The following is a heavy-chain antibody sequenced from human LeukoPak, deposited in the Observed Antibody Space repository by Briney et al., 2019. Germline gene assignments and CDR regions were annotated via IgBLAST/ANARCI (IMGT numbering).Heavy chain of an antibody. CDR3: ARGYCSSTSCYTVDY. CDR2: IIPIFGTA. Sequence: SVRFSCKSSGGTFRSYAISWVRQAPGQGLEWMGGIIPIFGTANYAQKFQGRVTITADESTSTAYMELSSLRSEDTAVYYCARGYCSSTSCYTVDYWGQGTLVTVSS. D-gene: IGHD2-2*02. V-gene: IGHV1-69*13. J-gene: IGHJ4*02. CDR1: GGTFRSYA.